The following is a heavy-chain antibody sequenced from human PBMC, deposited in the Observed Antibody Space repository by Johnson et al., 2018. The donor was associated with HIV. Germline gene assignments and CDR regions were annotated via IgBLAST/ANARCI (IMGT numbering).Heavy chain of an antibody. CDR2: ISYDGSNK. D-gene: IGHD5-24*01. V-gene: IGHV3-30*14. J-gene: IGHJ3*02. Sequence: QVQLVESGGGLVKPWRSLRLSCAASGFTFSSYAMHWVRQAPGKGLEWVAVISYDGSNKYYTDSVTGRFTISRDNSKNTLFLQMNSLRAEDTALYYCAKIRGEMATTDAFDIWGQGTMVTVSS. CDR3: AKIRGEMATTDAFDI. CDR1: GFTFSSYA.